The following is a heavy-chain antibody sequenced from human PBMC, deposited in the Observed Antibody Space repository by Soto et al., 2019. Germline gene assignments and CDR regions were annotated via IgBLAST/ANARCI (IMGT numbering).Heavy chain of an antibody. CDR1: GGTFSSYT. V-gene: IGHV1-69*02. CDR2: IIPILGIA. CDR3: ARGPGTRLFGRVAATPFYFDY. J-gene: IGHJ4*02. D-gene: IGHD2-15*01. Sequence: QVQLVQSGAEVKKPESSVKVSCNASGGTFSSYTISWVRQAPGQGLEWMGRIIPILGIANYAQKFQGRVTMTADKSTSTAYMELSSLRSEDTAVYYCARGPGTRLFGRVAATPFYFDYWGQGTLVTVSS.